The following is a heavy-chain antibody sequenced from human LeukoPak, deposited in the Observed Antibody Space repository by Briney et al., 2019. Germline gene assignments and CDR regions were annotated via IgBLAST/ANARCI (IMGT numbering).Heavy chain of an antibody. V-gene: IGHV4-34*01. Sequence: SETLSLTCAVYGGSFSGYYWSWIRQPPGKGLEWIGEINHSGSTNYNPSLKSRVTISVDTSRNQFSLKLSSVTAADTAVYYCARGRYSYGVGNWFDPWGQGTLVTVSS. CDR1: GGSFSGYY. CDR3: ARGRYSYGVGNWFDP. J-gene: IGHJ5*02. D-gene: IGHD5-18*01. CDR2: INHSGST.